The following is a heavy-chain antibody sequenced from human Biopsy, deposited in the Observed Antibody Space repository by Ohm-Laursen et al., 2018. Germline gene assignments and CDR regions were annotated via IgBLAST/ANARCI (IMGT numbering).Heavy chain of an antibody. CDR3: ASQQSTQRWFGEFSPLF. J-gene: IGHJ4*02. CDR2: ISHTGST. V-gene: IGHV4-34*01. Sequence: LRLSCTASGFTVSRNYMSWIRQPPGKGLEWVGEISHTGSTSYTPPLKRRVFISVERSRSQFSLKLTSVPAADTAIYYCASQQSTQRWFGEFSPLFRGQGTLVTVSP. CDR1: GFTVSRNY. D-gene: IGHD3-10*01.